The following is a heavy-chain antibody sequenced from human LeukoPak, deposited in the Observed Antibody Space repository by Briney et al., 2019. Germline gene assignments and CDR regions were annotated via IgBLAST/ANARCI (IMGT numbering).Heavy chain of an antibody. Sequence: PSETLSLTCAVSGNSIRSSSYYWGWIRQSPEKGLEWIGSIYYSGSTYYSASFKSRVTISVDTSQNQFSLKLRSVTAADRAVYYCASRYYYDTRGYFLHWGQGTLVTVSS. CDR2: IYYSGST. V-gene: IGHV4-39*01. CDR1: GNSIRSSSYY. J-gene: IGHJ1*01. D-gene: IGHD3-22*01. CDR3: ASRYYYDTRGYFLH.